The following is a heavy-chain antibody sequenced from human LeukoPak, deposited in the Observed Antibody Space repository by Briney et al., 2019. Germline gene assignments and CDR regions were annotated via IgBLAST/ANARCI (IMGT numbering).Heavy chain of an antibody. V-gene: IGHV4-38-2*02. CDR2: IYHTGRT. CDR3: VRDWAHCGGDCYPGY. D-gene: IGHD2-21*02. CDR1: GYSISSGYY. Sequence: PSETLSLTCAVSGYSISSGYYWGWIRQPPGQGLEWIGSIYHTGRTYYNPPLKSRVTISIDTSKNQFSLKLSSVTAADTAVYYCVRDWAHCGGDCYPGYWGQGTLVTVSS. J-gene: IGHJ4*02.